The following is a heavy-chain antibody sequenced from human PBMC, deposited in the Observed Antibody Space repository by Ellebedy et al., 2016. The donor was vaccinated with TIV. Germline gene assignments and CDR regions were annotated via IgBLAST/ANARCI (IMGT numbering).Heavy chain of an antibody. CDR2: IYYSGST. Sequence: SETLSLXCTVSGGSISSYYWSWIRQPPGKGLEWIGYIYYSGSTNYNPSLKSRVTISVDTSKNQFSLKLSSVTAADTAVYYCARILTGSSPWENWYFDLWGRGTLVTVSS. CDR3: ARILTGSSPWENWYFDL. J-gene: IGHJ2*01. CDR1: GGSISSYY. V-gene: IGHV4-59*13. D-gene: IGHD6-6*01.